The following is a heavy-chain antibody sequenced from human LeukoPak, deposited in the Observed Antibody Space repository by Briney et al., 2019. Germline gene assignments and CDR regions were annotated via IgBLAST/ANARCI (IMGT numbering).Heavy chain of an antibody. J-gene: IGHJ4*02. CDR2: IYYSGSI. V-gene: IGHV4-59*08. CDR1: GGSISSYY. D-gene: IGHD1-26*01. Sequence: SETLSLTCTVSGGSISSYYWSWIRQPPGKGLEWIGYIYYSGSINYNPSLKSRVTISVDTSKNQFSLKLSSVTAADTAVYYCARHLGGSNRPDYWGQGTLVTVSS. CDR3: ARHLGGSNRPDY.